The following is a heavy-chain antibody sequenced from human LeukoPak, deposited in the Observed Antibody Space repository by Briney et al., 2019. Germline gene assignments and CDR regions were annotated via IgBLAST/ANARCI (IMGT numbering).Heavy chain of an antibody. Sequence: SVTLSLTCTVSGGSITCYYWRWIRQPPGKGLEWCVYIYYSGSTNHNPSLKSRVTISVDTSKNQFCLKLSSVTAADTAVYYCARQRNGSSGVDNWGQGTLVTVSS. V-gene: IGHV4-59*01. J-gene: IGHJ4*02. D-gene: IGHD6-6*01. CDR3: ARQRNGSSGVDN. CDR2: IYYSGST. CDR1: GGSITCYY.